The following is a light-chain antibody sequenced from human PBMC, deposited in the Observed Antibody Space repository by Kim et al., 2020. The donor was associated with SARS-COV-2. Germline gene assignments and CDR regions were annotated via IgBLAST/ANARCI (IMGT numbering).Light chain of an antibody. Sequence: VSPGQTASVTCSGDKLGDKYACWYQQKPGQSPVLVIYQDSKRPSGIPERFSGSNSGNTATLTISGTQAMDEADYYCQAWDSSSVVFGGGTQLTVL. CDR3: QAWDSSSVV. J-gene: IGLJ2*01. CDR2: QDS. V-gene: IGLV3-1*01. CDR1: KLGDKY.